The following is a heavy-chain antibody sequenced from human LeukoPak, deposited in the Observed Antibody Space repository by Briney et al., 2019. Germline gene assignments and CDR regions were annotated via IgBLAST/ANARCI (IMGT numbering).Heavy chain of an antibody. V-gene: IGHV4-59*11. CDR3: VRKASYYYYMDV. Sequence: SETLSLTCTVSGGSIISHYWSWIRQPPGKGLEWIGYIYYSGSTNYNPSLKSRVTISVDTSKNQFSRKLSSVTAADTAVYYCVRKASYYYYMDVWGKGTTVTVSS. CDR2: IYYSGST. CDR1: GGSIISHY. J-gene: IGHJ6*03.